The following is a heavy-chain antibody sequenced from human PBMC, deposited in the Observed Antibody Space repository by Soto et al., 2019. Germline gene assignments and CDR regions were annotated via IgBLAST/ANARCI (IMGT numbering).Heavy chain of an antibody. D-gene: IGHD3-10*01. CDR3: ARNRNAYGSVSTIDY. Sequence: QVQLVQSGAVVKKPGSSVKVSCKASGGTFSSYTVSWVRQAPGQGLEWMGRIVPILGLPNCSQRFQGRVTITADKGTHTHNMDLSSLTSEDTAVYSCARNRNAYGSVSTIDYWGQGTLVTVSS. CDR2: IVPILGLP. CDR1: GGTFSSYT. V-gene: IGHV1-69*02. J-gene: IGHJ4*02.